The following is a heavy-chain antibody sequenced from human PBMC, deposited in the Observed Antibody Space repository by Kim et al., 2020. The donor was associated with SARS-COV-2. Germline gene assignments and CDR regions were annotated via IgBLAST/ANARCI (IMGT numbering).Heavy chain of an antibody. V-gene: IGHV3-23*01. J-gene: IGHJ4*02. Sequence: SVKGRFTISRDNSKNTLYLQMNSLRAEDTAVYYCAKMGRYSSSWYKGLGYWGQGTLVTVSS. D-gene: IGHD6-13*01. CDR3: AKMGRYSSSWYKGLGY.